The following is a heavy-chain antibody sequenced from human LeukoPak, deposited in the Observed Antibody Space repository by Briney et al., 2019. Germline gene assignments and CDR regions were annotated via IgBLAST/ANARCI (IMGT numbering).Heavy chain of an antibody. CDR2: IFASGRT. CDR1: GDSISSFY. D-gene: IGHD1-7*01. J-gene: IGHJ3*02. CDR3: ASEGGNWNSAFDI. Sequence: SETLSLTCSVSGDSISSFYWSWIRQPAGKGLEWVGRIFASGRTNYNPSLKSRLSMSVDTSKNQFSLRLSSVTAADTAVYYCASEGGNWNSAFDIWGQGTMVTVSS. V-gene: IGHV4-4*07.